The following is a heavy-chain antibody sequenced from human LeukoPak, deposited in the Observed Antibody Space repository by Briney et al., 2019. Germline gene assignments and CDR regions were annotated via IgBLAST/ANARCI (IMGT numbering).Heavy chain of an antibody. Sequence: GGSLRLSCAASGFTFSDYYMSWIRQAPGKGLEWVSYISSSSSYTNYADSVKGRFTISRDNAKNSLYLQMNSLRAEDTAVYYCARALKTTITSERYFDYWGQGTLVTVSS. D-gene: IGHD3-9*01. J-gene: IGHJ4*02. CDR1: GFTFSDYY. CDR2: ISSSSSYT. CDR3: ARALKTTITSERYFDY. V-gene: IGHV3-11*06.